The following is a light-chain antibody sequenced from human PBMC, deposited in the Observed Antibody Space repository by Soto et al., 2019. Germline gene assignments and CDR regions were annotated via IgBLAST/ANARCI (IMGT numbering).Light chain of an antibody. V-gene: IGKV3-15*01. CDR3: QQYNDWPSHIT. J-gene: IGKJ3*01. CDR1: QSLTSN. CDR2: GAS. Sequence: ELVMTQSPATLSVYPGEIATLSCRASQSLTSNLAWYQQKPGQAPRLLIYGASTRATGIPARFSGSGSGTEFTLTISSLQSEDFAVYYCQQYNDWPSHITFGPGTKVDI.